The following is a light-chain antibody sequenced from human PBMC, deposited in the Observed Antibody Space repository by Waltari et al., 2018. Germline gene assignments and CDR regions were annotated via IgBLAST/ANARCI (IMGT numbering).Light chain of an antibody. V-gene: IGKV1-16*01. CDR1: PGISNY. CDR3: QQYFSHPLT. Sequence: DIQMTQSPSSLSASVGHRVPITCRASPGISNYLAWFQQKPGRAPKSLIYAASNLQSGVPSRFSASGSGTDFTLTISSLLPEDFATYYCQQYFSHPLTFGGGTQVEIK. CDR2: AAS. J-gene: IGKJ4*01.